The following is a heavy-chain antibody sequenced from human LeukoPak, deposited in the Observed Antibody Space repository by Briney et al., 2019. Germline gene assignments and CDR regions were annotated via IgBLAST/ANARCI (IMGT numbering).Heavy chain of an antibody. V-gene: IGHV3-7*01. CDR2: IREDGSEK. CDR3: ARGPTNGQAFDY. CDR1: GFTFSSSW. J-gene: IGHJ4*02. D-gene: IGHD2-8*01. Sequence: GGSLRLSCAASGFTFSSSWMTWVRQAPGKGLEWVASIREDGSEKTSVDSVKGRFTISRDNAKNSLYLQMDSLRAEDTAVYYCARGPTNGQAFDYWGQGTLVLVSS.